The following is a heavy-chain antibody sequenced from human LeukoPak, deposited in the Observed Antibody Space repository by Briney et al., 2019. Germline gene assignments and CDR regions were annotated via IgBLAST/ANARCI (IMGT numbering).Heavy chain of an antibody. Sequence: GGSLRLSCAASGFTVSSNYMSWVRQAPGQGLEWVSVIYSGGATFYADSVKGRFTISRDNSKNTLYLQMNSLRAEDTAVYYCARDSSDSSSWHSYFDYWGQGTLVSVSS. V-gene: IGHV3-66*01. CDR2: IYSGGAT. D-gene: IGHD6-13*01. J-gene: IGHJ4*02. CDR3: ARDSSDSSSWHSYFDY. CDR1: GFTVSSNY.